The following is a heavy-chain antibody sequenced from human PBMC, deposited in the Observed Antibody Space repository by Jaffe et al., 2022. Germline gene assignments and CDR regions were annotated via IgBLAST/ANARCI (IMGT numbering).Heavy chain of an antibody. D-gene: IGHD3-3*01. J-gene: IGHJ5*02. CDR2: ISYDGSNK. CDR3: AKKEVAATPRVIQYYDFWSGPSA. CDR1: GFTFSSYG. V-gene: IGHV3-30*18. Sequence: QVQLVESGGGVVQPGRSLRLSCAASGFTFSSYGMHWVRQAPGKGLEWVAVISYDGSNKYYADSVKGRFTISRDNSKNTLYLQMNSLRAEDTAVYYCAKKEVAATPRVIQYYDFWSGPSAWGQGTLVTVSS.